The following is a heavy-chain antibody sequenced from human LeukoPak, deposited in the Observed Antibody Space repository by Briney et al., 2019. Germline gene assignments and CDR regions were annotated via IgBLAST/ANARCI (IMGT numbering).Heavy chain of an antibody. CDR3: AKDEADYDILTGPDY. D-gene: IGHD3-9*01. CDR1: GFTFSSYG. J-gene: IGHJ4*02. CDR2: ISYDGSNK. V-gene: IGHV3-30*18. Sequence: PGRSLRLSCAASGFTFSSYGMPWVRQAPGKGLEWVAVISYDGSNKYYADSVKGRFTISRDNSKNTLYLQMNSLRAEDTAVYYCAKDEADYDILTGPDYWGQGTLVTVSS.